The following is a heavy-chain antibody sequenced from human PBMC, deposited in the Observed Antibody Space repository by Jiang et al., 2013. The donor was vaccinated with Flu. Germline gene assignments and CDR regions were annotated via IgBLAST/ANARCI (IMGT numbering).Heavy chain of an antibody. CDR3: AGGWYLGWFDP. D-gene: IGHD6-19*01. CDR1: GGSITSHY. V-gene: IGHV4-59*04. Sequence: VLLKPSETLSLTCTVSGGSITSHYWAWIRQSPEKRLEWIGYAHFGGDTFYNPSLKSRVTISVDTSKNQFSLKLSSVTAADTAVYYCAGGWYLGWFDPWGQGTLVTVSS. CDR2: AHFGGDT. J-gene: IGHJ5*02.